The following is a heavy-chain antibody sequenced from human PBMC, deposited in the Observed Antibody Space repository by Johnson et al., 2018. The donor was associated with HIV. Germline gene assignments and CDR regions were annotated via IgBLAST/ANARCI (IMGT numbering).Heavy chain of an antibody. D-gene: IGHD3-10*01. J-gene: IGHJ3*02. CDR1: GFSIDDFA. CDR3: ARDSGKWSGVRFAFDI. V-gene: IGHV3-9*01. Sequence: VQLVESGGGLVQPGTSLRLSCAASGFSIDDFAMHWVRQAPGKGLEWVSGINSDGSSTSYADSVKGRFTISRDNAKNSLYLQMKSLRAEDTAIYYCARDSGKWSGVRFAFDIWGQGTMVTVSS. CDR2: INSDGSST.